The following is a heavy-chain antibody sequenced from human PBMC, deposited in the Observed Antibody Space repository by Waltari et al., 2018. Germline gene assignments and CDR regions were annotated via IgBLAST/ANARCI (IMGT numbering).Heavy chain of an antibody. CDR1: GYTFTGYY. Sequence: QVQLVQSGAEVKKPGASAKVSCKASGYTFTGYYMHRVRQAPGQGLEWMGWINPNSGGTNYAQHLRXXXXMTRDTSISTAYMELSRLRSDDTAVYYCAREVPIAVAAPYAFDIWGQGTMVTVSS. CDR2: INPNSGGT. CDR3: AREVPIAVAAPYAFDI. J-gene: IGHJ3*02. V-gene: IGHV1-2*02. D-gene: IGHD6-19*01.